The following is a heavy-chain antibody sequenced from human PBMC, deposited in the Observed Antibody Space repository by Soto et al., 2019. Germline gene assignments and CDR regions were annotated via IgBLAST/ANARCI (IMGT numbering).Heavy chain of an antibody. CDR3: ARGCSSASCYYY. Sequence: PGGSLRLSCTASGFMFSSYTMNWVRQAPGKGLEWVSSVSFRGDISYADSLEGRFTISRDDAKNSLYLQMNSLRAEDTAVYYCARGCSSASCYYYWGQGTLVTVSS. V-gene: IGHV3-21*01. J-gene: IGHJ4*02. D-gene: IGHD2-2*01. CDR2: VSFRGDI. CDR1: GFMFSSYT.